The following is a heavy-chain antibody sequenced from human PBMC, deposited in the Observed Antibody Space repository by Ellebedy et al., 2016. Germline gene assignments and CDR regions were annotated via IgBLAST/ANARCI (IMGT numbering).Heavy chain of an antibody. J-gene: IGHJ6*02. V-gene: IGHV3-73*01. CDR3: TTTKHEDSGGYQGMDV. Sequence: GGSLRLXCAVSGFTFSGSTMHWVRQVSGKGLEWVGHIRSKSHNYATAYAASVKSRFTISRDDSRNTAYLQMNSLKTEDTAVYYCTTTKHEDSGGYQGMDVWGQGTTVTVSS. CDR1: GFTFSGST. D-gene: IGHD3-22*01. CDR2: IRSKSHNYAT.